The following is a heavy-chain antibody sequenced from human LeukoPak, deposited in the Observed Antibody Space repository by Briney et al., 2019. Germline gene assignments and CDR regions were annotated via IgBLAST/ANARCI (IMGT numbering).Heavy chain of an antibody. D-gene: IGHD3-10*01. CDR3: ARDDKIWFGEFDAFDI. V-gene: IGHV3-21*01. Sequence: GGSLRLSCAASGFTFSSYSMNWVRQAPGKGLEWVPSISSSSSYIYYADSVKGRFTISRDNAKNSLYLQMNSLRAEDTAVYYCARDDKIWFGEFDAFDIWGQGTMVTVSS. J-gene: IGHJ3*02. CDR2: ISSSSSYI. CDR1: GFTFSSYS.